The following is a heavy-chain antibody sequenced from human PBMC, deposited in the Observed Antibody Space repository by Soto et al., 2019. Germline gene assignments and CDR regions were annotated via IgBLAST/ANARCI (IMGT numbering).Heavy chain of an antibody. D-gene: IGHD1-1*01. Sequence: QVQLVQSGAEVQRPGASVKVSCRASGYAFGDYDISWVRQAPGQGLEWMGWMNPNSANTGYAQKLQGRVSMTRDMSISTAYMELSRLRPEDTAIYYCARMATYGTLNWFDPWGQGALVTVSS. V-gene: IGHV1-8*01. J-gene: IGHJ5*02. CDR1: GYAFGDYD. CDR3: ARMATYGTLNWFDP. CDR2: MNPNSANT.